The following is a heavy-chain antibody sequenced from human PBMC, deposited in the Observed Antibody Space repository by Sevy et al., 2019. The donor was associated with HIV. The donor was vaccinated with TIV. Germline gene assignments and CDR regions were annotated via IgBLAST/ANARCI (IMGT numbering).Heavy chain of an antibody. CDR3: ARNYYDSSGYYPEYFQH. CDR1: GYSFTSYW. CDR2: IYPGDSDT. V-gene: IGHV5-51*01. Sequence: GESLKISWKGSGYSFTSYWIGWVRQMPGKGLEWMGIIYPGDSDTRYSPSFQGQVTISADKSISTAYLQWSSLKASDTAMYYCARNYYDSSGYYPEYFQHWGQGTLVTVSS. J-gene: IGHJ1*01. D-gene: IGHD3-22*01.